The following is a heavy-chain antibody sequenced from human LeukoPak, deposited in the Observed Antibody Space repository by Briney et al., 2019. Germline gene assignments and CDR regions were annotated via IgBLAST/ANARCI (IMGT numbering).Heavy chain of an antibody. J-gene: IGHJ6*02. CDR3: ARDWSARGNSMDV. Sequence: PGGSLTLSCAVSGFTFSRYWMNWVRQAPGKGLEWVAMMKEAGNEKYYVASVKGRFTISRDNAKNSLYLQMNSLRAEGTAVYYCARDWSARGNSMDVWGQGTTVTVSS. CDR2: MKEAGNEK. CDR1: GFTFSRYW. D-gene: IGHD2-15*01. V-gene: IGHV3-7*05.